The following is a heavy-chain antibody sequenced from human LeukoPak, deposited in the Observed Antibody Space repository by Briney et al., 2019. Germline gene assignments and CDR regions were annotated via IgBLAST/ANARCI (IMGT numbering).Heavy chain of an antibody. V-gene: IGHV3-9*01. CDR1: GFTFDDYA. Sequence: PGRSLRLSCAASGFTFDDYAMHWVRQAPGKGLEWVSGISWNSGSIGYADSVTGRFTISRDNAKNSLYLQMNSLRAEDTALYYCAKDSVEVVTAIIDYWGQGTLVTVSS. CDR2: ISWNSGSI. J-gene: IGHJ4*02. CDR3: AKDSVEVVTAIIDY. D-gene: IGHD2-21*02.